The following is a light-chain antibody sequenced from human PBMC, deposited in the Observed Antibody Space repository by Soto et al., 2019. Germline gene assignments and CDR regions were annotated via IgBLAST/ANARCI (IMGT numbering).Light chain of an antibody. CDR2: DVS. V-gene: IGLV2-14*01. CDR1: SSDVGGYNS. CDR3: SSYTSSSTPWV. J-gene: IGLJ2*01. Sequence: QSVLTQPASVSGSPGQSITISCTGTSSDVGGYNSVSWYQQHPGKAPKLMIYDVSNRPSGVSNRFSGSKSGNTASLTISGLQAEDEADYYCSSYTSSSTPWVFGGGTKVTVL.